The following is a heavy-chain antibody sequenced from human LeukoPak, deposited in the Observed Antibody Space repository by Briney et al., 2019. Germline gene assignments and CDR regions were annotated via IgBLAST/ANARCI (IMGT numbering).Heavy chain of an antibody. CDR3: TKELHGAVAVADYYYFYMDV. J-gene: IGHJ6*03. Sequence: QAGGSLRLSCAASGFAFSSFAMAWVRQSPGKGLEWLSTINGGGNTTFYADSVKGRFTISRDNSKNTLYLHMDGLRPDDTAIYYCTKELHGAVAVADYYYFYMDVWGRGTAVSVSS. V-gene: IGHV3-23*01. CDR1: GFAFSSFA. CDR2: INGGGNTT. D-gene: IGHD6-19*01.